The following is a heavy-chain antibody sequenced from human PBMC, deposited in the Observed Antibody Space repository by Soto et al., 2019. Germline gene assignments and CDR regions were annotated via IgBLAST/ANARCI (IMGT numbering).Heavy chain of an antibody. CDR2: IYPGDSDT. J-gene: IGHJ5*02. D-gene: IGHD3-3*01. CDR1: GYSFTSYW. Sequence: GESLKISCKGSGYSFTSYWIGWVRQMHGKGLEWMGIIYPGDSDTRYSPSFQGQVTISADKSISTAYLQWSSLKASDTAMYYCARSDFWSGYYFEPWFDPWGQGTLVTVSS. V-gene: IGHV5-51*01. CDR3: ARSDFWSGYYFEPWFDP.